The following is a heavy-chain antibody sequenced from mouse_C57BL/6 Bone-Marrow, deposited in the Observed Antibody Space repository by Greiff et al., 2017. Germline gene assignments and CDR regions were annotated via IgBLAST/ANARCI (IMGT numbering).Heavy chain of an antibody. Sequence: VQLQQPGAELVKPGASVKLSCKASGYTFTNYWMHWVKQRPGQGLEWIGMMHPNGGSPDYNEKFKSEATLSGDKSYRTAYMELSSLTSEDSAVYYCAKSYDYDDYTMDYWGQGTSVTVSS. CDR1: GYTFTNYW. D-gene: IGHD2-4*01. J-gene: IGHJ4*01. CDR3: AKSYDYDDYTMDY. V-gene: IGHV1-64*01. CDR2: MHPNGGSP.